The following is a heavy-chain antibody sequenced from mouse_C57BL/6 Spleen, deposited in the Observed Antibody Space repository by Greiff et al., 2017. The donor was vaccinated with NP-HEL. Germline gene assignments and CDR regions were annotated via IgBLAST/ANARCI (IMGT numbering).Heavy chain of an antibody. D-gene: IGHD2-2*01. CDR3: AKKHYGSYYAMDY. CDR2: IWRGGST. J-gene: IGHJ4*01. CDR1: GFSLTSYG. V-gene: IGHV2-5*01. Sequence: VQLQESGPGLVQPSQSLSITCTVSGFSLTSYGVHWVRQSPGKGLEWLGVIWRGGSTDYNAAFMSRLSITKDNSKSQVFFKMNSLQADDTAIYYCAKKHYGSYYAMDYWGQGTSVTVSS.